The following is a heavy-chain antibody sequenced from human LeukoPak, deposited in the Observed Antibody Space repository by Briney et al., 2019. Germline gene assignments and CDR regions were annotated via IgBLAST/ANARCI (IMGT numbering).Heavy chain of an antibody. CDR2: IYYSGTT. CDR3: ARHNTLRGDYPGADFDY. J-gene: IGHJ4*02. V-gene: IGHV4-39*01. D-gene: IGHD4-17*01. Sequence: SETLSLTCTVSGGSISSSSYYWGWIRQPPGKGLEWIGSIYYSGTTYYNPSLKSRVTISVDTSKNQFSLKLSSVTAADTAVNYCARHNTLRGDYPGADFDYWGQGTLVTVSS. CDR1: GGSISSSSYY.